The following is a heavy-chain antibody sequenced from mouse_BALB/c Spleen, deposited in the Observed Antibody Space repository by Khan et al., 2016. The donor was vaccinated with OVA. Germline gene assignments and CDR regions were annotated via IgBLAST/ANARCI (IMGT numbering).Heavy chain of an antibody. CDR1: GFTFTNYG. Sequence: QIQLVQSGPELKKPGETVQISCKASGFTFTNYGMNWVKQAPGKGLKWMGWINTYTGEPTFADDFKGRFAFSLETSASTAKWQINSPKKEDTATYFCARVGYNGTMDCWGQGTSVTISS. J-gene: IGHJ4*01. V-gene: IGHV9-3-1*01. CDR2: INTYTGEP. CDR3: ARVGYNGTMDC. D-gene: IGHD2-14*01.